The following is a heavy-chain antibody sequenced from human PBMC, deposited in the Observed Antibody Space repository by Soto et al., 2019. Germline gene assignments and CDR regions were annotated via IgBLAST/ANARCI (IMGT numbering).Heavy chain of an antibody. J-gene: IGHJ6*02. CDR1: GFTVSSNY. CDR2: IYSGGST. CDR3: ARDTMVRGLITAYYYYGMDV. V-gene: IGHV3-53*01. D-gene: IGHD3-10*01. Sequence: HPGGSLRLSCAASGFTVSSNYMSWVRQAPGKGLEWVSVIYSGGSTYYADSVKGRFTISRDNSKNTLYLQMNSLRAEDTAVYYCARDTMVRGLITAYYYYGMDVWGQGTTVTVSS.